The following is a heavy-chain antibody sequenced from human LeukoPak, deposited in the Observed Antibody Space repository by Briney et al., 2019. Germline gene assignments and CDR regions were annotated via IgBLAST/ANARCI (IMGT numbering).Heavy chain of an antibody. CDR3: ARGSNSGYAGRYNWFDP. V-gene: IGHV4-34*01. Sequence: SETLSLTCAVYGVSFSGYYWSWIRQPPGKGLEWIGEINHSGSTNYNPSLKSRVTISVDTSKNQFSLKLSSVTAADTAVYYCARGSNSGYAGRYNWFDPWGQGTLVTVSS. CDR1: GVSFSGYY. J-gene: IGHJ5*02. D-gene: IGHD5-12*01. CDR2: INHSGST.